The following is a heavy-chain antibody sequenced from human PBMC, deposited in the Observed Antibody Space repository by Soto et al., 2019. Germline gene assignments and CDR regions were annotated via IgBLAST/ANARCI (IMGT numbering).Heavy chain of an antibody. Sequence: GGSLRLSCVASGFTFSTFAMSWVRQTPGKGLEWVSGISGSGGSTYYADSVKGRFTISRDNSKNTLFLQMDSLRAEDAAVYFCAKAVSNYDARYWGQGTLVTVSS. D-gene: IGHD3-22*01. J-gene: IGHJ4*02. CDR3: AKAVSNYDARY. CDR1: GFTFSTFA. CDR2: ISGSGGST. V-gene: IGHV3-23*01.